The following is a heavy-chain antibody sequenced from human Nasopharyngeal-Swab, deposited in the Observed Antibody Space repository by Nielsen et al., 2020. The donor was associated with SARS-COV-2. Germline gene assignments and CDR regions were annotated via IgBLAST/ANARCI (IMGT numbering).Heavy chain of an antibody. CDR3: ARDQGSSWYTYYYYGMDV. CDR2: ISYDGSKK. D-gene: IGHD6-13*01. CDR1: GFTFSSYA. Sequence: GESLKISCAASGFTFSSYAMHWVRQAPGKGLEWVAVISYDGSKKYYADPVKGRFTISRDNSKNTLYLQMNSLRAEDTAVYYCARDQGSSWYTYYYYGMDVWGQGTTVTVSS. J-gene: IGHJ6*02. V-gene: IGHV3-30-3*01.